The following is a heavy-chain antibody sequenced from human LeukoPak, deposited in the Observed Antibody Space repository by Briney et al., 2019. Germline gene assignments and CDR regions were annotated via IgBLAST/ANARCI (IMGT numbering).Heavy chain of an antibody. CDR1: GYTFSGDG. D-gene: IGHD5-12*01. CDR2: ISGYNGNT. Sequence: ASVKVSCKASGYTFSGDGIAWVRQAPGQGLEWMGWISGYNGNTNYAQKLQGRVSMTTDTSTPTAYMELRSLTSDDTALYYCARSSLGTITAGPFDYWGQGTLVTVSS. V-gene: IGHV1-18*01. J-gene: IGHJ4*02. CDR3: ARSSLGTITAGPFDY.